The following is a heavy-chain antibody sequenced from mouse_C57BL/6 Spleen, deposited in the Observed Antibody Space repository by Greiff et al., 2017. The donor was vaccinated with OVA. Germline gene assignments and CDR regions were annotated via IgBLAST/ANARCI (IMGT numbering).Heavy chain of an antibody. CDR2: INPNNGGT. J-gene: IGHJ2*01. CDR3: ARSDYYGSSYCFDY. D-gene: IGHD1-1*01. V-gene: IGHV1-18*01. CDR1: GYTFTDYN. Sequence: VQLQQSGPELVKPGASVKIPCKASGYTFTDYNMDWVKQSHGKSLEWIGDINPNNGGTIYNQKFKGKATLTVDKSSSTAYMELRSLTSEDTAVYYCARSDYYGSSYCFDYWGQGTTLTVSS.